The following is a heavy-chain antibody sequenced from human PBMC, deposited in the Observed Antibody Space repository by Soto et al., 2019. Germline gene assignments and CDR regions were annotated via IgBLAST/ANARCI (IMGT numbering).Heavy chain of an antibody. CDR1: GFTFSSYA. J-gene: IGHJ4*02. Sequence: PGGSLRLSCAASGFTFSSYAMSWVRQAPGKGLEWVSAISGSGGSTYYADSVKGRFTISRDNSKNTLYLQMNSLRAEDTAVYYCARTNYGGRYYFDYWGQGTLVTVSS. CDR3: ARTNYGGRYYFDY. V-gene: IGHV3-23*01. CDR2: ISGSGGST. D-gene: IGHD3-10*01.